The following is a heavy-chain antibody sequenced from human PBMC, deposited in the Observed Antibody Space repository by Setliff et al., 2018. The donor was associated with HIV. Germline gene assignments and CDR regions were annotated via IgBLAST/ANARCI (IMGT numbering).Heavy chain of an antibody. CDR1: SGSTHSGSYY. CDR2: IYTSGST. J-gene: IGHJ4*02. V-gene: IGHV4-61*02. Sequence: PSETLSLTCIVSSGSTHSGSYYWSWIRQPVGKGLEWIGRIYTSGSTDYNPSLKSRVAISVDTSKNHFSLNRTSVTAADTAIYFCARVGGKGYSNFLDSWGQGLLVTVSS. D-gene: IGHD2-15*01. CDR3: ARVGGKGYSNFLDS.